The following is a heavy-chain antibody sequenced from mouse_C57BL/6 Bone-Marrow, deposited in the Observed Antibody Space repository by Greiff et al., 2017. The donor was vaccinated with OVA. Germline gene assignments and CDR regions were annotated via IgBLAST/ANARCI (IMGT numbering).Heavy chain of an antibody. CDR2: IDPANGNT. CDR1: GFNFKNTY. V-gene: IGHV14-3*01. D-gene: IGHD1-1*01. Sequence: EVQLVESVAELVRPGASVKLSCTASGFNFKNTYMHWVKQRPEQGLEWIGRIDPANGNTKYAPKFQGKATITADTSSNTAYLQLSSLTSEDTAIYYGARDYGSSGAMDYWGQGTSVTVSS. J-gene: IGHJ4*01. CDR3: ARDYGSSGAMDY.